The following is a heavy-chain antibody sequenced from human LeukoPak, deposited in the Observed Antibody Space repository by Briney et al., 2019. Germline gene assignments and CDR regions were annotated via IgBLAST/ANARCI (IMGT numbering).Heavy chain of an antibody. D-gene: IGHD3-22*01. Sequence: GGSLRLSCAASGFTFSSYEMNWVRQAPGKGLEWVSSISGDSANAYSADSVKGRLTISRDNSRNTLYLQMNSLRAEDTAVYYCAKGLEEGSGTRLLDYWGQGTLVTVSS. CDR2: ISGDSANA. J-gene: IGHJ4*02. CDR3: AKGLEEGSGTRLLDY. V-gene: IGHV3-23*01. CDR1: GFTFSSYE.